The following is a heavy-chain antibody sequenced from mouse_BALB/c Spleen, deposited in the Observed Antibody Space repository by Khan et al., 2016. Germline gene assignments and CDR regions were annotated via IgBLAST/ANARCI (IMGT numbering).Heavy chain of an antibody. D-gene: IGHD2-13*01. J-gene: IGHJ4*01. CDR1: GYTFTNYG. CDR3: ARTGDYPYYAMDY. CDR2: INSTTGEP. Sequence: QIQLVQSGPELKKPGETVKISCKASGYTFTNYGMNWVKQAPGKGLKWMGWINSTTGEPTYAEEFKGRFDFSLETSASTAYLQINNLKNEDTATYFCARTGDYPYYAMDYWGQGTSVTVSS. V-gene: IGHV9-3*02.